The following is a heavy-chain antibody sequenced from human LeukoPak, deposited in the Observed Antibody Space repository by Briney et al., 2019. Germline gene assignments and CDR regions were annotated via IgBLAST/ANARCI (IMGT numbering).Heavy chain of an antibody. J-gene: IGHJ2*01. CDR1: GFTFSSYS. V-gene: IGHV3-48*01. CDR2: ISSSSGTI. D-gene: IGHD2-15*01. Sequence: GGSLRLSCAASGFTFSSYSMNWVRQAPGKGLEWVSYISSSSGTIYYTDSVKGRFTVSRDSAKNSLYLQMNSLRAEDTAVYYCARPGSYWYFDLWGRGTLVTVSS. CDR3: ARPGSYWYFDL.